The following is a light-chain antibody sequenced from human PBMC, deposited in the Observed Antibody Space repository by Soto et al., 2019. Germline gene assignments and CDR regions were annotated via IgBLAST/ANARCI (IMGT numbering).Light chain of an antibody. CDR1: QTVSSGF. CDR2: GAS. V-gene: IGKV3-20*01. CDR3: QQYNNWPPSWT. J-gene: IGKJ1*01. Sequence: EVVLTQFPGTLSLSPGERATLSCRASQTVSSGFLAWYQKKPGQAPRLLIYGASSRATGIPDRFGGSGSGTEFTLTISSLQSEDFAVYYCQQYNNWPPSWTFGQGTKVDIK.